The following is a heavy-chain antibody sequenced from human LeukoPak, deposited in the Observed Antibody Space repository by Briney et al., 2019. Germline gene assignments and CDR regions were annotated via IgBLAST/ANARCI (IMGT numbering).Heavy chain of an antibody. CDR1: GGSISSGNW. Sequence: SETLSLTCAVSGGSISSGNWWSWVRQPPGKGLEWIGQIYHSGSTNYNPSLKSRVTMSVDTAKNQFSLKLTSVTAADTAVYYCVRPIRGYSFDYYDYWGQGTLVTVSS. CDR3: VRPIRGYSFDYYDY. D-gene: IGHD5-18*01. CDR2: IYHSGST. J-gene: IGHJ4*02. V-gene: IGHV4-4*02.